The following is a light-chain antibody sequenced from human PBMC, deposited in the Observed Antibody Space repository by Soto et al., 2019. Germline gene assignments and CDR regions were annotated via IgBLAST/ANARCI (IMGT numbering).Light chain of an antibody. CDR2: AND. J-gene: IGLJ1*01. CDR3: AAWDDSLNGYV. V-gene: IGLV1-44*01. Sequence: QSVLTQPPSASGTPGQRVTISCSGSSSNIAPNTVNWYQHPPGAAPQRLIFANDRRPSGVPDRFSGYRSGTSASLAISGLQSEDEADYYCAAWDDSLNGYVFGTGTKLTVL. CDR1: SSNIAPNT.